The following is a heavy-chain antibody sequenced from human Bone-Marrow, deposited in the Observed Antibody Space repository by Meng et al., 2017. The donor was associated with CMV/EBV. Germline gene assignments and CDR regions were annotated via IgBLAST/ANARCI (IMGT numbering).Heavy chain of an antibody. D-gene: IGHD3-3*01. J-gene: IGHJ5*02. CDR3: ARDGGGYDFWSGYPPGWFDP. CDR2: INPSGGST. V-gene: IGHV1-46*01. CDR1: GYTFTRYY. Sequence: ASVKDSCKASGYTFTRYYMHWVRQAPGQGLEWMGIINPSGGSTSYAQKFQGRVTMTRDTYTSTVYMELSSLRSDDTAVHYCARDGGGYDFWSGYPPGWFDPWGQGTLVTVSS.